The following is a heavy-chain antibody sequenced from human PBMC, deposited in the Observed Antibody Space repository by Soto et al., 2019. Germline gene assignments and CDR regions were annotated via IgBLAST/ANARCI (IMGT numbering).Heavy chain of an antibody. CDR1: VGSVSIGTYY. CDR3: ARSLGTIYDSLPGS. V-gene: IGHV4-61*01. Sequence: KPSETLSLTCTFSVGSVSIGTYYWSWIRQPPGKGLEWIGYIYYPGSTNYNPSLKSRVTISIDTSKNQFSLKLSSVTAADTAVFYCARSLGTIYDSLPGSWGQGTMVTVSS. CDR2: IYYPGST. D-gene: IGHD3-22*01. J-gene: IGHJ5*02.